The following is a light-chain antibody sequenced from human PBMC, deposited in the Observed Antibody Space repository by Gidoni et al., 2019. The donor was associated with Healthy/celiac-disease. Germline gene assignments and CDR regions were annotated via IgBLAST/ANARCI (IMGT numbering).Light chain of an antibody. Sequence: QSVLTQPPSASGTPGQRVTISCSGSSPTIGSNYVYWYQQLPGTAPKLLIYRNNQRPSGVPDRFSGSKSGTSASLAISGLRSEDEADYYCAAWDDSLSGYYVFGTGTKVTVL. CDR3: AAWDDSLSGYYV. J-gene: IGLJ1*01. CDR1: SPTIGSNY. V-gene: IGLV1-47*01. CDR2: RNN.